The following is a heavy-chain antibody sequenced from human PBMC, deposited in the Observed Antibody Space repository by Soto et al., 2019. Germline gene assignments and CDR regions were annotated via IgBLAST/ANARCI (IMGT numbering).Heavy chain of an antibody. D-gene: IGHD2-2*01. CDR3: ATNFIVVVPAAKY. Sequence: GGSLRLSCAASGFTFSSYSMTWVRQAPGKGLEWVSGISGSGSTTDYADSVKGRFTISRDNSKNTLYLQMNSLRAEDTAVYYCATNFIVVVPAAKYWGQGTLVTVSS. V-gene: IGHV3-23*01. J-gene: IGHJ4*02. CDR1: GFTFSSYS. CDR2: ISGSGSTT.